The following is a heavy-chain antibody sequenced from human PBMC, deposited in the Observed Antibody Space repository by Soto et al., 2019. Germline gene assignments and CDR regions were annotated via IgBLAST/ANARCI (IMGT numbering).Heavy chain of an antibody. CDR2: IYYSGST. V-gene: IGHV4-59*08. J-gene: IGHJ4*02. CDR3: AGTSDIVVPYPHLAY. CDR1: GGSISSYY. D-gene: IGHD2-15*01. Sequence: SETLSLTCTVSGGSISSYYWSWIRQPPGKGLEWIGYIYYSGSTNYNPSLKSRVTISVDTSKNQFSLKLSSVTAADTAVYYCAGTSDIVVPYPHLAYWGQGTLVPVAS.